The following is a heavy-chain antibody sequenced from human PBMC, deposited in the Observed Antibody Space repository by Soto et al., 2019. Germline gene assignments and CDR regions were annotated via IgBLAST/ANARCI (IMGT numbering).Heavy chain of an antibody. J-gene: IGHJ3*02. CDR3: ARAHGYSSVWYYQDGVLDGAFDI. CDR1: GFTFSSYA. CDR2: ISGSGGST. Sequence: GGSLRLSCAASGFTFSSYAMSWVRQAPGKGLEWVSAISGSGGSTYYADSVKGRFTISRDNAKNSLYLQMNSLRAEDTAVYYCARAHGYSSVWYYQDGVLDGAFDIWGQGTMVTVS. V-gene: IGHV3-23*01. D-gene: IGHD6-19*01.